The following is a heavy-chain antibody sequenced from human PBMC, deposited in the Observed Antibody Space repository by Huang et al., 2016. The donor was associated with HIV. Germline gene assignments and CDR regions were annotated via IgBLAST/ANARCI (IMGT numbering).Heavy chain of an antibody. CDR1: GDFISSPHYY. V-gene: IGHV4-39*01. Sequence: QLQLQESGPGQVKPSETLSLTCTVSGDFISSPHYYWGWIRQSPGKGLEWVGSVYQSGSTNYNPSLKSRVTLSVDTSRNQFSLRLNSVTAADTAVYYCASQHIGAAATWFWGRGTQVAVSS. D-gene: IGHD6-13*01. CDR2: VYQSGST. J-gene: IGHJ4*02. CDR3: ASQHIGAAATWF.